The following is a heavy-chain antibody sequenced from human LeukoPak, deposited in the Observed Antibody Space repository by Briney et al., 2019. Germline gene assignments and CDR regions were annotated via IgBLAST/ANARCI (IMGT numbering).Heavy chain of an antibody. Sequence: SVKVSCKASGGTFSSYAISWVRQAPGQGLEWMGRIIPILGIANYAQKFQGRVTITADKSTSTAYMELSSLRSEDTAVYYCARVTRYYDSSGYYLDYYYGMDVWGQGTTVTVSS. V-gene: IGHV1-69*04. CDR3: ARVTRYYDSSGYYLDYYYGMDV. CDR2: IIPILGIA. CDR1: GGTFSSYA. J-gene: IGHJ6*02. D-gene: IGHD3-22*01.